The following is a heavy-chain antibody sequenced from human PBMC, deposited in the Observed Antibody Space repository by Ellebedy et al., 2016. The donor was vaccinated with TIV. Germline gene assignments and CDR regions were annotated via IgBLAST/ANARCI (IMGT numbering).Heavy chain of an antibody. V-gene: IGHV3-64*01. CDR2: ISNDGGST. CDR1: GFIFSGYT. CDR3: ARDGGGPNDWYPYYFDY. D-gene: IGHD3-9*01. Sequence: GESLKISCGASGFIFSGYTMHWVRQAPGKGLEYVSGISNDGGSTYYANSVKGRFTISRDNSKNTLYLQMDSLRAEDMAVYYCARDGGGPNDWYPYYFDYWGQGTLVTVSS. J-gene: IGHJ4*02.